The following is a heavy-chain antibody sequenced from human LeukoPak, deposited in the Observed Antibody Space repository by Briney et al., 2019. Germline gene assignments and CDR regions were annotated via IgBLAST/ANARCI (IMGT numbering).Heavy chain of an antibody. V-gene: IGHV4-59*08. CDR2: IYHSGGT. D-gene: IGHD3-10*01. CDR3: ASLPGNSFNYVGY. CDR1: GGSISSRH. J-gene: IGHJ4*02. Sequence: PSETLSLTCTVSGGSISSRHWSWIRQPPGKGLEWIGYIYHSGGTDYNPSLKSRVTISVDTSKKYFSLKLTSVTAADTAVYYCASLPGNSFNYVGYWGQGILVTVSS.